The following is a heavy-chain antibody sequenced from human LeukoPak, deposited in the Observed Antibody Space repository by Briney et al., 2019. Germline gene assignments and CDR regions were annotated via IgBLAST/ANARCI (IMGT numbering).Heavy chain of an antibody. J-gene: IGHJ5*02. Sequence: SGPTRVNPTQTLTLTCTFSGFSLSTSGVGVGWIRQPPGKALEWLALIYWDDDKRYSPSLKSRLTITKDTSKNQVVLTMTNMDPVDTATYYCAHFVAAPSRRWFDPWGQGTLVTVSS. CDR2: IYWDDDK. D-gene: IGHD6-13*01. V-gene: IGHV2-5*02. CDR1: GFSLSTSGVG. CDR3: AHFVAAPSRRWFDP.